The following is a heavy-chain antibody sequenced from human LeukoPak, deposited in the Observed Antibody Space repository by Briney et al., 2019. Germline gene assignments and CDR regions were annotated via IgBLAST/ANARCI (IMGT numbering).Heavy chain of an antibody. D-gene: IGHD3-22*01. Sequence: GGSLRLSCAASGFTFSSYWMHWVRQGPGKGLVWVSRIKSDGSSTSYADSVKGRFTISRDNAKNTLYLQMNSLRDEDTAVYYCASRYYDSSGYYWGAFDIWGQGTMVTVSS. J-gene: IGHJ3*02. CDR2: IKSDGSST. CDR1: GFTFSSYW. CDR3: ASRYYDSSGYYWGAFDI. V-gene: IGHV3-74*01.